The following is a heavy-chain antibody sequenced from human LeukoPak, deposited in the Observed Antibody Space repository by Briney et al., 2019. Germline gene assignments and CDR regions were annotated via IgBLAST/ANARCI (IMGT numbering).Heavy chain of an antibody. CDR3: VKGGYDFVEVAYFDF. D-gene: IGHD5-12*01. V-gene: IGHV3-74*01. CDR1: GFTFSSYW. Sequence: PGGSLRLSCAASGFTFSSYWMHWVRQAPGKGLVWVSRINSDGSSTSYADSVKGRFTISRDNAKNTLYLQMNSLRAEDTAVYYCVKGGYDFVEVAYFDFWGQGTLVTVSS. CDR2: INSDGSST. J-gene: IGHJ4*02.